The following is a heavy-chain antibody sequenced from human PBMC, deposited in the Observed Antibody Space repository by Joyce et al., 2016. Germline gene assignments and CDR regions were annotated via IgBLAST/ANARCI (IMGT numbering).Heavy chain of an antibody. V-gene: IGHV5-10-1*03. CDR1: GYTFVNYW. CDR2: IDPNDSGT. D-gene: IGHD4-23*01. J-gene: IGHJ4*02. CDR3: ARHRGGGNFVPFDY. Sequence: EDHLVQSGAEMKKPGESLRISCMVSGYTFVNYWISWVRQMPGKGLGWMGRIDPNDSGTDYSPSFQGHVTISADKSISTAYLQWSSLKASDTAIYYCARHRGGGNFVPFDYWGQGTLVTVSS.